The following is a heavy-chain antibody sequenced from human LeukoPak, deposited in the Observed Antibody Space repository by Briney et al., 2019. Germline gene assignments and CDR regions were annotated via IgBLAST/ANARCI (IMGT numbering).Heavy chain of an antibody. J-gene: IGHJ4*02. D-gene: IGHD3-22*01. CDR1: GDTLTGDY. Sequence: ASVKVSCKASGDTLTGDYMYWVRQAPGQGLEWMGWINPNSGGINYARKFQGRVTMTRDTSISTAYMELSRLRSDDTAVYYCGRTINYYDSSGYYYGLDYWGQGTLVTVSS. CDR2: INPNSGGI. CDR3: GRTINYYDSSGYYYGLDY. V-gene: IGHV1-2*02.